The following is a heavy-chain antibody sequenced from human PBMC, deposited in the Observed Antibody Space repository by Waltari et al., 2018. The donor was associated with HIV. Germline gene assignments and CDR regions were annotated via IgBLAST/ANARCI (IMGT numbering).Heavy chain of an antibody. J-gene: IGHJ1*01. CDR2: IIGSGDTT. CDR3: ARDYGSGNYYNPFQH. V-gene: IGHV3-23*01. D-gene: IGHD3-10*01. CDR1: GFTFSNYA. Sequence: EVQLLDSGGGLVQPGGSLRLSCAASGFTFSNYAMSWVRQAPSKGLEWVSGIIGSGDTTYYADSVKGRFTISRDNSRYTLYLQMKSLRVEDTAIYYCARDYGSGNYYNPFQHWGQGTLVTVFS.